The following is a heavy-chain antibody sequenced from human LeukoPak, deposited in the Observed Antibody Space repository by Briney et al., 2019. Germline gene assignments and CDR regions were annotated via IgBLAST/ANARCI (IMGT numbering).Heavy chain of an antibody. CDR2: IYYSGST. Sequence: PSETLSLTCTVSGGSISSYYWSWIRQPPGQGLEWIGYIYYSGSTNYNPSLKSRVTISVDTSKNQFSLKLSSVIAADAAVYYCARDITGTIDYWGQGTLVTVSS. D-gene: IGHD1-20*01. V-gene: IGHV4-59*01. CDR3: ARDITGTIDY. CDR1: GGSISSYY. J-gene: IGHJ4*02.